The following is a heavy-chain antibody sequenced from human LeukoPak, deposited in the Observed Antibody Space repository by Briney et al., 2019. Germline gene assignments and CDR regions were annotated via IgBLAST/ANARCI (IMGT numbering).Heavy chain of an antibody. J-gene: IGHJ1*01. CDR2: IIPIFGTA. CDR1: GGTFSSYA. CDR3: ARGNVLTGYHKYFQH. D-gene: IGHD3-9*01. Sequence: SVTVSCKASGGTFSSYAISWVRQAPGQGLEWMGRIIPIFGTANYAQKFQGRVTITADESTSTAYMELSSLRSEDTAVYYCARGNVLTGYHKYFQHWGQGTLVTVSS. V-gene: IGHV1-69*01.